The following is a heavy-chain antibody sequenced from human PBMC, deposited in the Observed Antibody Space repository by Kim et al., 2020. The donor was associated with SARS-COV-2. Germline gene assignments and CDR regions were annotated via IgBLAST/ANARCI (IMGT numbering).Heavy chain of an antibody. Sequence: SETLSLTCTVSPGSIKTNAYYWGWFRQPHGRGLEWIGSVDHTGSPYVNPSLRGRVTVSTDTSKDHFSLKVASVTAADTALYYCARDGMGQYYFDYWGPGILVTV. CDR1: PGSIKTNAYY. CDR3: ARDGMGQYYFDY. J-gene: IGHJ4*02. CDR2: VDHTGSP. V-gene: IGHV4-39*07.